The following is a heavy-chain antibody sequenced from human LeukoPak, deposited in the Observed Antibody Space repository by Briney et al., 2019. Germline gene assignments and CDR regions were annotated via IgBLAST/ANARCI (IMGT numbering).Heavy chain of an antibody. J-gene: IGHJ6*02. Sequence: GGSLRLSCAASGFTFSSYSMNWVRQAPGKGLEWVSSISSSSSYIYYADSVKGRFTISRDNAKNSLYLQMNSLRAEDTAVYYCARDMAILVPAAMRGYYYGMDVWGQGTTVTVSS. CDR2: ISSSSSYI. D-gene: IGHD2-2*01. V-gene: IGHV3-21*01. CDR3: ARDMAILVPAAMRGYYYGMDV. CDR1: GFTFSSYS.